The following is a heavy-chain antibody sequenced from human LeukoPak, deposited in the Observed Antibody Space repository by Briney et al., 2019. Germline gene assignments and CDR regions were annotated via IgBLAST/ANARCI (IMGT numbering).Heavy chain of an antibody. V-gene: IGHV4-39*07. J-gene: IGHJ5*02. CDR2: MYYSGST. CDR3: ARGLRAGWFDP. Sequence: SETLSLTCTVSGGSISSSSYYWAWIRQPPGKGLEWIGSMYYSGSTYYNPSLKSRVTISVDTSKNQFSLKLSSVTAADTAVYYCARGLRAGWFDPWGQGTLVTVSS. D-gene: IGHD2-15*01. CDR1: GGSISSSSYY.